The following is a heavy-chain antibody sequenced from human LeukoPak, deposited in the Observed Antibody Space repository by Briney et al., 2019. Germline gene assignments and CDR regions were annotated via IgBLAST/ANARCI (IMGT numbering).Heavy chain of an antibody. J-gene: IGHJ4*02. CDR1: GYTFTSYA. Sequence: ASVKVSCKASGYTFTSYAMIWVRQAPGQGLEWMGWINTNTGNPTYAQGFTGRFVFSLDTSVSTAYLQISSLKAEDTAVYYCARVHIPICSSTSCYLLNYWGQGTLVTVSS. CDR2: INTNTGNP. D-gene: IGHD2-2*01. V-gene: IGHV7-4-1*02. CDR3: ARVHIPICSSTSCYLLNY.